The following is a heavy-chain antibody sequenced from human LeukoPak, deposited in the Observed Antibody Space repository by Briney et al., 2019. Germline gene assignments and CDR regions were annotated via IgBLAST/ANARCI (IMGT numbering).Heavy chain of an antibody. CDR3: ARSGYSGYDKGKTFDY. CDR2: INPNSGGT. V-gene: IGHV1-2*02. D-gene: IGHD5-12*01. J-gene: IGHJ4*02. Sequence: GASVKVSCKASGYTFTGYYMHWVRQAPGQGLEWMGWINPNSGGTNYAQKFQGRVTMTRDTSIGTAYMELSRLRSDDTAVYYCARSGYSGYDKGKTFDYWGQGTLVTVSS. CDR1: GYTFTGYY.